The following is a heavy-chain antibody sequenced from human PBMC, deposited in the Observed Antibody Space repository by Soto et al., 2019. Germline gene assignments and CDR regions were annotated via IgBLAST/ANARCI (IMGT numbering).Heavy chain of an antibody. Sequence: ASVKVSFKASGYTFTSYDINWVRQATGQGLEWMGWMNPNSGNTGYAQKFQGRVTMTRNTSISTAYMELSSLRSEDTAVYYCARGLRFLEWLLEYNWFDPWGQGTLVTVSS. CDR2: MNPNSGNT. J-gene: IGHJ5*02. CDR3: ARGLRFLEWLLEYNWFDP. D-gene: IGHD3-3*01. CDR1: GYTFTSYD. V-gene: IGHV1-8*01.